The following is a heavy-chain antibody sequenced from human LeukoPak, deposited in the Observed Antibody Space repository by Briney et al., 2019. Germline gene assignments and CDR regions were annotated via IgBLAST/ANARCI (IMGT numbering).Heavy chain of an antibody. D-gene: IGHD2-15*01. V-gene: IGHV3-30*02. J-gene: IGHJ3*02. CDR2: IRYDGSNK. CDR3: AKELGGSEDDAFDI. CDR1: GFTFSSYG. Sequence: GGSLRLSCAASGFTFSSYGMHWVRQAPGKGLEWVAFIRYDGSNKYYADPVKGRFTISRDNSKNTLYLQMNSLRAEDTAVYYCAKELGGSEDDAFDIWGQGTLVTVSS.